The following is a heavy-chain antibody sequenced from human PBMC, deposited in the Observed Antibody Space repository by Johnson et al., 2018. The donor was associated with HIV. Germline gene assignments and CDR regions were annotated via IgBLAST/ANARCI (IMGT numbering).Heavy chain of an antibody. V-gene: IGHV3-66*01. CDR1: GFTFDDYA. CDR2: IYSGGTT. J-gene: IGHJ3*02. Sequence: VQLVESGGGLVQPGRSLRLSCAASGFTFDDYAMHWVRQAPGKGLEWVSVIYSGGTTYYGDSVKGRFTISRDNSKNTLYLQMNSLRADDTAAYYCARACRDGYTCDVYDIWGQGTMVTVSS. CDR3: ARACRDGYTCDVYDI. D-gene: IGHD5-24*01.